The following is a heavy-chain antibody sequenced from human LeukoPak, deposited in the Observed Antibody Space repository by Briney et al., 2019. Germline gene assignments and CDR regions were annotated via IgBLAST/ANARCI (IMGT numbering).Heavy chain of an antibody. CDR2: IIPIFGTA. V-gene: IGHV1-69*05. D-gene: IGHD3-3*01. Sequence: ASVKVSCKASGYTFTSYDVHWVRQATGQGLEWMGWIIPIFGTANYAQKFQGRVTITTDESTSTAYMELSSLRSEDTAVYYCARERRKSFGGAFDIWGQGTMVTVSS. CDR3: ARERRKSFGGAFDI. J-gene: IGHJ3*02. CDR1: GYTFTSYD.